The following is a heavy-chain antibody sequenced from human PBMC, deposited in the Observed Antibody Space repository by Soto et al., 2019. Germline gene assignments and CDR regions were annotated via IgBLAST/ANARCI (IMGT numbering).Heavy chain of an antibody. V-gene: IGHV1-2*04. Sequence: ASVKVSCKASGYAFTGYYMHWVRQAPGQGLEWMGWINPNSGGTNYAQKFQGWVTMTRDTSISTAYMELSRLRSDDTAVYYCARTSDIVATLGSFDYWGQGTLVTVSS. CDR3: ARTSDIVATLGSFDY. J-gene: IGHJ4*02. CDR2: INPNSGGT. CDR1: GYAFTGYY. D-gene: IGHD5-12*01.